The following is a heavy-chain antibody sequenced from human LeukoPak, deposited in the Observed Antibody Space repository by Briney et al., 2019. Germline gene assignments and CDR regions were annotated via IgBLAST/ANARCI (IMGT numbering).Heavy chain of an antibody. CDR2: IYYSGST. J-gene: IGHJ4*02. Sequence: KPSETLSLTCTVSGGSISSSSYYWGWIRQPPGKGLEWIGSIYYSGSTYYNPSLKSRVTISVDTSKNQFSLKLSSVTAADTAVYYCASWVHFLDYCDYGGSDYWGQGTLVTVSS. V-gene: IGHV4-39*01. CDR1: GGSISSSSYY. D-gene: IGHD4-17*01. CDR3: ASWVHFLDYCDYGGSDY.